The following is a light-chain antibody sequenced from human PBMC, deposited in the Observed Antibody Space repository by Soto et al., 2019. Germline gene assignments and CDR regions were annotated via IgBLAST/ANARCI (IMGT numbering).Light chain of an antibody. CDR2: DVS. CDR1: SSDVGGYNY. V-gene: IGLV2-11*01. Sequence: QSALTQPRSVSGSPGQSITISCTGTSSDVGGYNYVSWYRQHPGKAPKLMIYDVSKRPSAVPDRFSGPKSGNTASLTISGLQAEDEADYYGCSYAGSYTHYVFGTGTKLTVL. J-gene: IGLJ1*01. CDR3: CSYAGSYTHYV.